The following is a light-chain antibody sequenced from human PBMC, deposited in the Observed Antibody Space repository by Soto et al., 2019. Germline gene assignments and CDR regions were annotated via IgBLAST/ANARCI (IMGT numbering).Light chain of an antibody. Sequence: QSVLTQPPSASGTPGQRVTISFSGSSSNIGSNTVNWYQQLPGTAPKLLIYSNTQRPSGVPDRFSGSKSGTSASLAISGLHSEDEADYYCAAWDDSLNGPEYVFGTGTKLT. CDR1: SSNIGSNT. CDR2: SNT. J-gene: IGLJ1*01. V-gene: IGLV1-44*01. CDR3: AAWDDSLNGPEYV.